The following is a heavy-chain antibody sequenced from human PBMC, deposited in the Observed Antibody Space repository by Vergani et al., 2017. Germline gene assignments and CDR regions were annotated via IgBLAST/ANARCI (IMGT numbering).Heavy chain of an antibody. D-gene: IGHD1-26*01. CDR1: GGSISSGSYY. CDR3: ARKGGSYYFGFDP. J-gene: IGHJ5*02. CDR2: IYTSGST. V-gene: IGHV4-61*02. Sequence: QVQLQESGPGLVKPSQTLSLTCTVSGGSISSGSYYWSWIRQPAGKGLEWIERIYTSGSTNYNPSLKSRVTISVDTSKNQFSLKLSSVTAADTAVYYCARKGGSYYFGFDPWGQGTLVTVSS.